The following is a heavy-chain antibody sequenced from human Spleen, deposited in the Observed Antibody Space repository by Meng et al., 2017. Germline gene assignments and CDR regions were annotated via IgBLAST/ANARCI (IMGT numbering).Heavy chain of an antibody. Sequence: SEILCPTCSVSGDSISHYYWNWLRKPAGKRLEWIGRTYVGGSTDYNPSLRSRVTVSVDTSKNQTSLRLASVTAADTAVYFCARGSAGDYDFDAWGQGTRVTVSS. D-gene: IGHD4-17*01. CDR3: ARGSAGDYDFDA. J-gene: IGHJ4*02. CDR1: GDSISHYY. V-gene: IGHV4-4*07. CDR2: TYVGGST.